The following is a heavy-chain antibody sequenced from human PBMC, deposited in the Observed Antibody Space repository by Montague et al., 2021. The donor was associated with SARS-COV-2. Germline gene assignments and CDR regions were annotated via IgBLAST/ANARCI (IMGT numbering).Heavy chain of an antibody. CDR2: IYWDDAK. CDR1: GFSLTTRGVG. J-gene: IGHJ5*02. Sequence: VKPTQTLTLTCTFSGFSLTTRGVGVGWIRQPPGKALEWLALIYWDDAKHYSPSLKSRLTITKDTSKNQVVLTMTNMDPVDTATYYCAHKLYGINRRWFDPWGQGTLVTVS. CDR3: AHKLYGINRRWFDP. D-gene: IGHD1-14*01. V-gene: IGHV2-5*02.